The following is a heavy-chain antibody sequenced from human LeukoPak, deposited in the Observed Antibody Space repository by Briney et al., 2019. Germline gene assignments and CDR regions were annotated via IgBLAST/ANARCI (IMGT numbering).Heavy chain of an antibody. Sequence: ASVKVSCKASGYTFTGYYMHWVRQAPGQGLEWMGWINPNSGGTNYAQKFQGRVTMTRDTSISTAYMELSRLRSDDTAVYYCARDLADYDILTGYIYYGMDVWGQGTTVTVSS. CDR1: GYTFTGYY. D-gene: IGHD3-9*01. CDR3: ARDLADYDILTGYIYYGMDV. CDR2: INPNSGGT. J-gene: IGHJ6*02. V-gene: IGHV1-2*02.